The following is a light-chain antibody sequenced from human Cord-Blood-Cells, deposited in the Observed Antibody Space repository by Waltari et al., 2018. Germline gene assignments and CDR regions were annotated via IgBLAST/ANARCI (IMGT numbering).Light chain of an antibody. Sequence: DIQMTQSPSSLSASVGDSVTITCRASQRISSYLNWYQQKPGQPPKLLIYAASSLQSGVTSRFSGSGSGTDFTLTISRLQPEDFATYYCQQSYSTPYTVGQGTKLEIK. V-gene: IGKV1-39*01. CDR2: AAS. CDR1: QRISSY. J-gene: IGKJ2*01. CDR3: QQSYSTPYT.